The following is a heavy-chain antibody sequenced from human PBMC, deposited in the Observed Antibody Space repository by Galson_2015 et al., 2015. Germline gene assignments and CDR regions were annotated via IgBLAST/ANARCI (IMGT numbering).Heavy chain of an antibody. J-gene: IGHJ6*03. CDR1: GYTFTSYY. Sequence: SVKVSCKASGYTFTSYYMHWVRQAPGQGLEWMGIINPSGGSTSYAQKFQGRVTMTRDTSTSTVYMELSSLRSEDTAVYYCARTVHYGPGYYYYYMDVWGKGTTVTVSS. CDR3: ARTVHYGPGYYYYYMDV. D-gene: IGHD3-10*01. V-gene: IGHV1-46*01. CDR2: INPSGGST.